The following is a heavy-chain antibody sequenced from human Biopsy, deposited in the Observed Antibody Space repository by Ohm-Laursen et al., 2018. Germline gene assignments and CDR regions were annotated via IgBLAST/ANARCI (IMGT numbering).Heavy chain of an antibody. CDR1: GGSLSSYS. Sequence: SETLSLTCTVSGGSLSSYSWSWIRQPSGKGREWIGQIYTSGITNYNPSLKIRVTMSVDTSKNMFSLRVSSVTAADTAVYYCARDRDRRGWFDPWGQGTLVTVSS. CDR3: ARDRDRRGWFDP. CDR2: IYTSGIT. D-gene: IGHD1-14*01. J-gene: IGHJ5*02. V-gene: IGHV4-4*07.